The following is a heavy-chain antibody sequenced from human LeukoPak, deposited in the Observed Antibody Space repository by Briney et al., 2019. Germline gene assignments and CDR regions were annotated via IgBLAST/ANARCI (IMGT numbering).Heavy chain of an antibody. CDR3: ARPMYYYHNTGLNINY. CDR2: ISHDGSTK. J-gene: IGHJ4*02. D-gene: IGHD3-22*01. V-gene: IGHV3-30-3*01. Sequence: GGSLRLSCTASGFTFSDYAMHWVRQAPGKGLEWVAVISHDGSTKSYVDSLKGRFTISRDNSQDTVYLQMSSLRPEDTAVYYCARPMYYYHNTGLNINYWGQGALVTVSS. CDR1: GFTFSDYA.